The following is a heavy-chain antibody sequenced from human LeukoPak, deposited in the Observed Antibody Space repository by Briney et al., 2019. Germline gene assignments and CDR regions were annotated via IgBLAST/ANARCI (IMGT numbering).Heavy chain of an antibody. CDR1: GGSISSGGYY. V-gene: IGHV4-61*08. CDR3: ASNYYGSGSLDY. D-gene: IGHD3-10*01. J-gene: IGHJ4*02. CDR2: IYYSGST. Sequence: SQTLFLTCTVSGGSISSGGYYWSWIRQPPGKGLEWIGYIYYSGSTNYNPSLKSRVTISVDTSKNQFSLKVSSVTAADTAVYYCASNYYGSGSLDYWGQGNLVTVSS.